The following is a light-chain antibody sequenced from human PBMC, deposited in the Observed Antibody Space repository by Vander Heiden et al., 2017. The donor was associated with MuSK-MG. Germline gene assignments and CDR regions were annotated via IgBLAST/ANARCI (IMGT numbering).Light chain of an antibody. V-gene: IGKV1-5*01. CDR2: DAS. CDR3: QQVHSYPLT. J-gene: IGKJ4*01. Sequence: IQMTQSPSTLSASIGDKITITCRARQRIVTWLAWSQPTAGKAPKLLIYDASSLESGVPLRFSGSGSVTDFTLTISSMQPHDFATYFCQQVHSYPLTFGGGTKVEIK. CDR1: QRIVTW.